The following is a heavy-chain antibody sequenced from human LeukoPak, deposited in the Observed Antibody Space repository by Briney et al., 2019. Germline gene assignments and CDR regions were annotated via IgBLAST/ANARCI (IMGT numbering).Heavy chain of an antibody. Sequence: GGSLRLSCAASGFNFSTYGMHWVRQAPGKGLEWVAIIWYDGSQRYLADSVKGRFSISRDNSKNIVFLQMNDLRTGDTAFYYCTRDSANYHFAYWGQGALVTVSS. CDR2: IWYDGSQR. D-gene: IGHD4/OR15-4a*01. V-gene: IGHV3-33*01. CDR3: TRDSANYHFAY. J-gene: IGHJ4*02. CDR1: GFNFSTYG.